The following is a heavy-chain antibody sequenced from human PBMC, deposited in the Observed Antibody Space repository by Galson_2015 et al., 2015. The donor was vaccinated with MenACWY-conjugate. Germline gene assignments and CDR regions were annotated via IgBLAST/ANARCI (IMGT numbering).Heavy chain of an antibody. CDR1: GFTVSSNY. J-gene: IGHJ4*02. V-gene: IGHV3-66*04. Sequence: SLRLSCAASGFTVSSNYMTWVRQAPGKGLEWVSVIYSGGSTYYADSVKGRFTISRDNSKNTLYLQMNSLRAEDTAVYYCASHYYDITAYYAFDYWGRGTLVTVSS. D-gene: IGHD3-22*01. CDR2: IYSGGST. CDR3: ASHYYDITAYYAFDY.